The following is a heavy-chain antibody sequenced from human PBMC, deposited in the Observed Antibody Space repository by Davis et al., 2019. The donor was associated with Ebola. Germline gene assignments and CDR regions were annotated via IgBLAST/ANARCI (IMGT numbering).Heavy chain of an antibody. V-gene: IGHV3-7*01. CDR3: ARDSDDYSFDY. D-gene: IGHD4-11*01. Sequence: GESLKISCATSGFTFRTYWMSWVRQAPGRGLEWVANMREDGSEKNYLGSVKGRFTISKDNAKNSLYLEMNSLRAEDTAVYYCARDSDDYSFDYWGQGTLVTVSS. CDR1: GFTFRTYW. CDR2: MREDGSEK. J-gene: IGHJ4*02.